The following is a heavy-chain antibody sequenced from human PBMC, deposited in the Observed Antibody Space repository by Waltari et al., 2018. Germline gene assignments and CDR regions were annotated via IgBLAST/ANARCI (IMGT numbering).Heavy chain of an antibody. CDR2: IYPGDSDT. D-gene: IGHD6-19*01. CDR1: GYSFGNYW. CDR3: TRGYSSVF. J-gene: IGHJ4*02. V-gene: IGHV5-51*01. Sequence: VQLVQSGAEVKKPGESLRISCQAPGYSFGNYWIGWVPQLPGKGLEWMGIIYPGDSDTRYSPSFQGQVTISDDKSINTAYLQWSSLKASDSAMYYCTRGYSSVFWGQGTLVTVSS.